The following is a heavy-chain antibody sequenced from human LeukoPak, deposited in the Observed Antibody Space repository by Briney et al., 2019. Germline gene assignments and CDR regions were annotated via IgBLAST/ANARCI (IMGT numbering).Heavy chain of an antibody. CDR3: ARSEVALFGVAPNWFDP. V-gene: IGHV4-31*03. CDR1: GDSISSGDYS. CDR2: IHHSGNT. J-gene: IGHJ5*02. Sequence: SETLSLTCTVSGDSISSGDYSWSWIRQHPGKGLEWIGYIHHSGNTYYNPSLESRVTISLATSKNLFSLKLYSVIAADTAVYYCARSEVALFGVAPNWFDPWGQGTLVTVSS. D-gene: IGHD3-3*01.